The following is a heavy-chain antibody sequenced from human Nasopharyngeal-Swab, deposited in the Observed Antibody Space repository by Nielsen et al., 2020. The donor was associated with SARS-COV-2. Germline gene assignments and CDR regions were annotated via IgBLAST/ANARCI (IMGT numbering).Heavy chain of an antibody. V-gene: IGHV1-69*06. CDR3: ARGDTTFGKGSYDAFDI. CDR1: GDTFSSSA. J-gene: IGHJ3*02. Sequence: SVKVSCKASGDTFSSSAITWVRQAPGQGLEWMGGIIPIFGTANYAQKFQGRVTITADKSTSTAYMELSSLRSEDTAVYYCARGDTTFGKGSYDAFDIWGQGTMVTVSS. CDR2: IIPIFGTA. D-gene: IGHD3-3*01.